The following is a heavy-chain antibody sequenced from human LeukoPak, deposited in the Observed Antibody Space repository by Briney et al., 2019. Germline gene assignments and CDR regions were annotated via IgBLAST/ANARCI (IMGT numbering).Heavy chain of an antibody. D-gene: IGHD3-10*01. V-gene: IGHV4-59*01. CDR2: IYQSGNT. J-gene: IGHJ4*02. CDR3: ARATYGSGSYYVVNFDY. Sequence: PSETLSLTCTVSGDSIRSFYWNWIRQSPGKGLEGIGYIYQSGNTNYNPSLKSRLTMSIDTSKNQFSLNLNSVTAADTAVYYCARATYGSGSYYVVNFDYWGQGTLVTVSS. CDR1: GDSIRSFY.